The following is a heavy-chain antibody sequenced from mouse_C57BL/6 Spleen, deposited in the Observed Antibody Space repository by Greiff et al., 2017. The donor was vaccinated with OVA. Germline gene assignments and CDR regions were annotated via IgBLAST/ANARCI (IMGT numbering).Heavy chain of an antibody. V-gene: IGHV5-4*01. Sequence: EVQGVESGGGLVKPGGSLKLSCAASGFTFSSYAMSWVRQTPEKRLEWVATISDGGSYTYYPDNVKGRFTISRDNAKNNLYLQMSHLKSEDTAMYYCARDQGIVTFDYWGQGTTLTVSA. CDR3: ARDQGIVTFDY. D-gene: IGHD2-5*01. CDR1: GFTFSSYA. CDR2: ISDGGSYT. J-gene: IGHJ2*01.